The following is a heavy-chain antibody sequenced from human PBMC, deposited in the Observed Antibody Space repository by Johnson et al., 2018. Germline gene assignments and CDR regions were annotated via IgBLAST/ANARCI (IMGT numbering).Heavy chain of an antibody. CDR3: ARDHWDSGGYYNEYFQH. CDR2: ISSSSTTI. Sequence: VQLVESGGGLVQPGGSLRLSCVASGFTFSTYGMNWVRQAPGKGLEWLSYISSSSTTIYYADSVKGRFTISRHNAKNSLFLQMNSLRDEDTAVYYCARDHWDSGGYYNEYFQHWGQGTLVTVSS. CDR1: GFTFSTYG. D-gene: IGHD3-22*01. V-gene: IGHV3-48*02. J-gene: IGHJ1*01.